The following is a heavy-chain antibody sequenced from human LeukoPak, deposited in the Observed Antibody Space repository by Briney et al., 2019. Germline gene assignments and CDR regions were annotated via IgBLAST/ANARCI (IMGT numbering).Heavy chain of an antibody. CDR1: GVSISSGSYY. V-gene: IGHV4-61*02. CDR2: IYTSGST. J-gene: IGHJ3*02. CDR3: ARDPYCTNGVCPGGAFDI. Sequence: SETLSLTCTVSGVSISSGSYYWSWIRQPAGKGLEWIGRIYTSGSTNYNPSLKSRVTISVDTSKNQFSLKLSSVTAADTAVYYCARDPYCTNGVCPGGAFDIWGQGTMVTVSS. D-gene: IGHD2-8*01.